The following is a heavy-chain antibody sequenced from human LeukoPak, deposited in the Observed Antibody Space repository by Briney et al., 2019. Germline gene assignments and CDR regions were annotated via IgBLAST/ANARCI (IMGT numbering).Heavy chain of an antibody. CDR3: AREGSGRTAYNDGLDV. V-gene: IGHV3-53*01. CDR2: IRSGGST. D-gene: IGHD3-10*01. J-gene: IGHJ3*01. Sequence: GGSLRLSCAASGFTVSSSYMTWVRQAPGKGLEWVSVIRSGGSTVYADSVKGRFTIARDNSKNTLYLQLNSLRAEDTAVYYCAREGSGRTAYNDGLDVWGQGTMVTVSS. CDR1: GFTVSSSY.